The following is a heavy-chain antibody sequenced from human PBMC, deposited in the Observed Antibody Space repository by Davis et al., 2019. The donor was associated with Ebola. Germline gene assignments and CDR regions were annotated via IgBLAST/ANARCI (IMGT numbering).Heavy chain of an antibody. V-gene: IGHV3-7*01. D-gene: IGHD3-16*02. CDR2: IKQDGSEK. CDR1: GFTFSSYW. Sequence: GESLKISCAASGFTFSSYWMSWVRQAPGKGLEWVANIKQDGSEKYYVDSVKGRFTISRDNAKNSLYLQMNSLRAEDTAVYYCAKEAITFGGVIVPNWFDPWGQGTLVTVSS. J-gene: IGHJ5*02. CDR3: AKEAITFGGVIVPNWFDP.